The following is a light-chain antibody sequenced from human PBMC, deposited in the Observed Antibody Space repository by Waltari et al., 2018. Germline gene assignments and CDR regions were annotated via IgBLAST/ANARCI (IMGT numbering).Light chain of an antibody. CDR2: YDS. CDR1: DVGSQT. Sequence: SYVLTKPPSVSVAPGKTARVICGGNDVGSQTVHWYQQKPGQAPVVVISYDSDRPSGIPERFAGSNSGDTATLTIRRVEAGDEADYYCQVWDSSNDHPVVFGGGTKLTVL. CDR3: QVWDSSNDHPVV. V-gene: IGLV3-21*04. J-gene: IGLJ2*01.